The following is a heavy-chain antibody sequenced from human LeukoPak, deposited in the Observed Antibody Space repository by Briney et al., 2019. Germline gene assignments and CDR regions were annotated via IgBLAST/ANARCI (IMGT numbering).Heavy chain of an antibody. CDR2: INPNSGGT. CDR3: ARDLLYYYDSSGYGAPIWDY. J-gene: IGHJ4*02. D-gene: IGHD3-22*01. CDR1: GYTFTGYY. Sequence: ASVKVSRKASGYTFTGYYMHWVRQAPGQGLEWMGWINPNSGGTNYAQKFQGRVTMTRDTSISTAYMELSRLRSDDTAVYYCARDLLYYYDSSGYGAPIWDYWGQGTLVTVSS. V-gene: IGHV1-2*02.